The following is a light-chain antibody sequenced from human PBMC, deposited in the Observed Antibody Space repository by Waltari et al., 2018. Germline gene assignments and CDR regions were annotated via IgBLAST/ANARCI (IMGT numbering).Light chain of an antibody. J-gene: IGKJ1*01. Sequence: EIVLTQSPATPPLSPGERATLSCMASQSVRTHLAWYQQKPGQAPRPPIYDAATRATAIPARFSGSGSGTDYTLTISSLEPEDFAVYYCQLRSKWLRTFGQGTKVEV. CDR1: QSVRTH. CDR3: QLRSKWLRT. V-gene: IGKV3-11*01. CDR2: DAA.